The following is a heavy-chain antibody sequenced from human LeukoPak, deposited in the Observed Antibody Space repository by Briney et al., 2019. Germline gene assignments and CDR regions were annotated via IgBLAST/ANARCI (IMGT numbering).Heavy chain of an antibody. CDR1: GGSISSYY. CDR3: ARSYCSSTSCYGGRGFDP. J-gene: IGHJ5*02. D-gene: IGHD2-2*01. CDR2: IYYSGST. V-gene: IGHV4-59*01. Sequence: SETLSLTCTVSGGSISSYYWSWIRQPPGKGLEWIGYIYYSGSTNYNPSLKSRVTISVDTSKNQFSLKLSSVTAADTAVYYCARSYCSSTSCYGGRGFDPWGQGTLVTVSS.